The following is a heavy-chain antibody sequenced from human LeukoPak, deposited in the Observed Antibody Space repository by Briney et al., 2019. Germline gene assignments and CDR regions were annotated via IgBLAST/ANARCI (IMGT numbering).Heavy chain of an antibody. CDR2: INHSGST. V-gene: IGHV4-34*01. D-gene: IGHD7-27*01. CDR3: ARALTNWGRPFDY. J-gene: IGHJ4*02. Sequence: SETLSLTCAVYGGSFSGYYWSWIRQPPGKGLEWIGEINHSGSTNYNPSLKSRVSISVDTSKNQFSLKPSSVTAADTAVYYCARALTNWGRPFDYWGQGTLVTVSS. CDR1: GGSFSGYY.